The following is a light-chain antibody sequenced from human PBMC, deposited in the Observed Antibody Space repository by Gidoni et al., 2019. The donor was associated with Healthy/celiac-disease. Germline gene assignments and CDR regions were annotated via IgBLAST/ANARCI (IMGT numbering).Light chain of an antibody. CDR3: QQYGSSQGLT. Sequence: EIVLTQSPGTLSLSPGERATLSCRASQSVSSSYLAWYQQKPGQAPRLLIYGASSRATGIPDRWSGSGSGTDFTLTISRLEPEDVAVYYCQQYGSSQGLTFGGGTKVEIK. V-gene: IGKV3-20*01. CDR1: QSVSSSY. J-gene: IGKJ4*01. CDR2: GAS.